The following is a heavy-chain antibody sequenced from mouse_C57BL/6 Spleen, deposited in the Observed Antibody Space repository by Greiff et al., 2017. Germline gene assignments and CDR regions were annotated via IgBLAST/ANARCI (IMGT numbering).Heavy chain of an antibody. CDR3: AREGHYYAMEY. CDR1: GYAFTNYL. J-gene: IGHJ4*01. CDR2: INPGSGGT. D-gene: IGHD3-3*01. Sequence: QVQLQQSGAELVRPGTSVKVSCKASGYAFTNYLIEWVKQRPGQGLEWIGVINPGSGGTNYNEKFKGKATLTADKSSSTAYMQLSSLTSEDSAVYFYAREGHYYAMEYWGQGTSVTVSS. V-gene: IGHV1-54*01.